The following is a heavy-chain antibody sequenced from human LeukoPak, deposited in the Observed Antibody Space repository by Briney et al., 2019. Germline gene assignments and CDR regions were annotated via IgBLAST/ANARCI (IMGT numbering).Heavy chain of an antibody. D-gene: IGHD2-15*01. J-gene: IGHJ4*02. CDR2: ISSSSSYI. CDR1: GFTFSSYS. Sequence: GGSLRLSCAASGFTFSSYSMNWVRQAPGKGLEWVSSISSSSSYIYYADSVKGRFTISRDNAKNSLYLRMNSLRAEDTAVYYCAREGTKVAATPDYWGQGTLVTVS. V-gene: IGHV3-21*01. CDR3: AREGTKVAATPDY.